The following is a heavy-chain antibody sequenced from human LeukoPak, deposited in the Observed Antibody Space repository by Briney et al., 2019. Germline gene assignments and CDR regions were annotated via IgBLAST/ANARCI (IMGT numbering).Heavy chain of an antibody. CDR3: AKDLGPMIVVVIPSFDY. V-gene: IGHV3-30-3*01. D-gene: IGHD3-22*01. J-gene: IGHJ4*02. CDR1: GFTFSSYS. Sequence: PGGSLRLSCAASGFTFSSYSMHWVRQAPGKGLEWVAYDGSTKNYADSVKGRFTISRDNSKNTLYLQMNSLRAEDTAVYYCAKDLGPMIVVVIPSFDYWGQGTLVTVSS. CDR2: DGSTK.